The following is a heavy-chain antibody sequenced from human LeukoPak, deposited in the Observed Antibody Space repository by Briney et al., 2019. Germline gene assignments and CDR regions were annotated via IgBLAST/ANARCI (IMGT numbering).Heavy chain of an antibody. D-gene: IGHD3-3*01. J-gene: IGHJ4*02. CDR1: GFTFSSYE. CDR3: ARVPDYDFWSGWGYYFDY. V-gene: IGHV3-48*03. CDR2: ISSSGSTI. Sequence: GGSLRLSCAASGFTFSSYEMNWVRQAPGKGLEWVSYISSSGSTIYYADSVKGRFTISRDNAKNSLYLQMNSLRAEDTAVYYCARVPDYDFWSGWGYYFDYWGQGTLVTVSP.